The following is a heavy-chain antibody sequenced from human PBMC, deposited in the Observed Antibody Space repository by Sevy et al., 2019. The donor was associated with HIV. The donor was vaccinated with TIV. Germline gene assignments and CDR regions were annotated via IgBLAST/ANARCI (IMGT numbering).Heavy chain of an antibody. CDR2: IFSSGST. D-gene: IGHD6-19*01. Sequence: GGSLRLSCAISGFTVNDKYIIWVRQAPGKGLEWVSVIFSSGSTYYADSAMGRFTISRDNSKNTMDLQMNSVRDEDTAVYYCVSLFLSYRSGWSYFDYWGQGTLVTVSS. J-gene: IGHJ4*02. CDR1: GFTVNDKY. V-gene: IGHV3-66*02. CDR3: VSLFLSYRSGWSYFDY.